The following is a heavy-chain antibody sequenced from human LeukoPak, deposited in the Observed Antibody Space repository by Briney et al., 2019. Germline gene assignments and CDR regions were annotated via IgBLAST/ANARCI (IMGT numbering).Heavy chain of an antibody. V-gene: IGHV1-46*01. J-gene: IGHJ6*03. Sequence: ASVKVSCKASGYTFTSYYMHWVRQAPGQGLEWMGIINPSGGSTSYAQKFQGRVTMTRDTSISTAYMELSRLRSDDTAVYYCAKVDHYYMDVWGKGTTVTVSS. CDR3: AKVDHYYMDV. CDR2: INPSGGST. D-gene: IGHD2-2*03. CDR1: GYTFTSYY.